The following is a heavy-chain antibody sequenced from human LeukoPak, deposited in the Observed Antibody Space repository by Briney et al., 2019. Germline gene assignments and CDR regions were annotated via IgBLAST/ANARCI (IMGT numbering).Heavy chain of an antibody. CDR3: ARSSSEDIAPPAVDY. CDR2: IHGTGNT. D-gene: IGHD5-12*01. J-gene: IGHJ4*02. CDR1: GGSISGYY. Sequence: PSETLSLTCTVSGGSISGYYWSWIRQPAGKGLEWIGRIHGTGNTIYKSSLKSRVTISVDTSKNQFSLKLSSVTAADTAVYYCARSSSEDIAPPAVDYWGQGTLVTVSS. V-gene: IGHV4-4*07.